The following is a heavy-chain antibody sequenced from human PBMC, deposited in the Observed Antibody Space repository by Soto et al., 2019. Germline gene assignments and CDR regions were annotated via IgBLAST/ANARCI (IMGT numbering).Heavy chain of an antibody. V-gene: IGHV5-10-1*01. CDR2: IDPSDSRT. CDR3: ARQVYDSDTGPNFQYYFDS. Sequence: GESLKISCKGSGYSFAGYWITWVRQKPGKGLEWMGRIDPSDSRTYYSPSFRGHVTISVTKSITTVFLQWSSLRASDTAMYYCARQVYDSDTGPNFQYYFDSWGQGTPVTVSS. D-gene: IGHD3-22*01. J-gene: IGHJ4*02. CDR1: GYSFAGYW.